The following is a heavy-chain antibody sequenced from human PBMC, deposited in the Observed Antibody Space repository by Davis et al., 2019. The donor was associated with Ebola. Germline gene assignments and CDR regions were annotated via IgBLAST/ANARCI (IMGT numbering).Heavy chain of an antibody. CDR3: ARVRAIWSRMDV. J-gene: IGHJ6*02. V-gene: IGHV1-18*04. D-gene: IGHD2-2*02. CDR2: ISAYNGNT. CDR1: GYTFTGYY. Sequence: AASVKVSCKASGYTFTGYYMHWVRQAPGQGLEWMGWISAYNGNTNYAQKLQGRVTMTTDTSTSTAYMELRSLRSDDTAVYYCARVRAIWSRMDVWGQGTTVTVSS.